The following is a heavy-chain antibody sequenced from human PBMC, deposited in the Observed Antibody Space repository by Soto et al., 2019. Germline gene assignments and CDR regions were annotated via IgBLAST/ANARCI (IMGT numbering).Heavy chain of an antibody. V-gene: IGHV4-39*01. CDR1: GGSIGSSSNY. J-gene: IGHJ4*02. CDR3: ARHRVPYYFDY. D-gene: IGHD1-1*01. CDR2: IYYSGST. Sequence: PSEPLPLTCTVSGGSIGSSSNYWGWIRQPPGKGLEWIGSIYYSGSTYYNPSLKSRVTISVDTSKNQFSLKLSSVTAADTAVYYCARHRVPYYFDYWGQGTLVTVSS.